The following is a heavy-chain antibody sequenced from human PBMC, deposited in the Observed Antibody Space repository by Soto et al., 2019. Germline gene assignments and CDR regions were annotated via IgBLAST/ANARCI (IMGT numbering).Heavy chain of an antibody. Sequence: GSLRLSCAASGFTFSSYAMSWVRQAPGKGLEWVSAISGSGGSTYYADSVKGRFTISRDNSKNTLYLQMNSLRAEDTAVYYCAKPGGYCSSTSCLQNWFDPWGQGTLVTVSS. CDR1: GFTFSSYA. CDR2: ISGSGGST. CDR3: AKPGGYCSSTSCLQNWFDP. D-gene: IGHD2-2*01. J-gene: IGHJ5*02. V-gene: IGHV3-23*01.